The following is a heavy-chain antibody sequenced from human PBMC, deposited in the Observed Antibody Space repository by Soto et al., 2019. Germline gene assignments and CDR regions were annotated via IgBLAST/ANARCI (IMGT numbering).Heavy chain of an antibody. CDR3: ARGGIAARFSSYGMDV. J-gene: IGHJ6*02. Sequence: GGSLRLSCAASGFTFSSYGMHWVRQAPGKGLEWVAVIWYDGSNKYYADSVKGRFTISRDNSKNTLYLQMNSLRAEDTAVYYCARGGIAARFSSYGMDVWGQGTTVTVSS. CDR1: GFTFSSYG. D-gene: IGHD6-6*01. CDR2: IWYDGSNK. V-gene: IGHV3-33*01.